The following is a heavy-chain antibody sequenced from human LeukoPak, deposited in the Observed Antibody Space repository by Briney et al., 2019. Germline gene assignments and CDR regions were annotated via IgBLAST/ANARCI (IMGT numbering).Heavy chain of an antibody. CDR2: ISGSGGST. J-gene: IGHJ4*02. Sequence: GGSLRLSCAASGFTFSSYAMSWVRQAPGKGLEWVSAISGSGGSTYYADSVKGRFTISRDNPKNTLYLQMNSLRAEDTAVYYCARDLGDYYDSSGYFDYWGQGTLVTVSS. CDR3: ARDLGDYYDSSGYFDY. D-gene: IGHD3-22*01. CDR1: GFTFSSYA. V-gene: IGHV3-23*01.